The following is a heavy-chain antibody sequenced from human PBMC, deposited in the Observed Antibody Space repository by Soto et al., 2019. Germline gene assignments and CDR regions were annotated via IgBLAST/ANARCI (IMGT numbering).Heavy chain of an antibody. CDR3: ARAGARGSVDY. D-gene: IGHD2-15*01. J-gene: IGHJ4*02. V-gene: IGHV3-11*01. CDR2: ISSSGSTT. CDR1: GFTFRHYS. Sequence: GGSLRLSCAASGFTFRHYSMHWVRQAPGKGLEWVAYISSSGSTTYYADSVKGRFAISRDNARNSLYLQMNSLRAEDTAVYYCARAGARGSVDYWGQGTLVTVSS.